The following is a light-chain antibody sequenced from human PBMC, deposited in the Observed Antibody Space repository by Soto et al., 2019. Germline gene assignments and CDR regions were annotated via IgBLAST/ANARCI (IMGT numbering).Light chain of an antibody. CDR1: QSVTNSY. J-gene: IGKJ1*01. CDR3: QQYASSPT. Sequence: PGSRATLSCRASQSVTNSYVAWYQQQLGQAPRLLIYGASIRATGIPDRFSGSGSGTDFTLTISGLEPEDSAVFYCQQYASSPTFGQGTKVDIK. V-gene: IGKV3-20*01. CDR2: GAS.